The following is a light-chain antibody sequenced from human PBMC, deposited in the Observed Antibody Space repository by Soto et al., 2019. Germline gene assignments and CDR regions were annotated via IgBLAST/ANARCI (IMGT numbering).Light chain of an antibody. Sequence: EIVLTQSPGTLSLSPGERATLSCRASQSVSSNYLAWYQQKPGQAPRLLIFGATSRAAGIPGRFSGSGSGTDFTLTISRLEPEDFAVYYCQQYSSSITFGQGTRLEIK. CDR3: QQYSSSIT. CDR1: QSVSSNY. CDR2: GAT. V-gene: IGKV3-20*01. J-gene: IGKJ5*01.